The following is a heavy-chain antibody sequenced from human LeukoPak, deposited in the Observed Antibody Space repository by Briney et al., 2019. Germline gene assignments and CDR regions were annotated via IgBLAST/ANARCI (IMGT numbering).Heavy chain of an antibody. Sequence: SETLSLTCTVSGGSMSSYYWSFIRQPAGKGLEWIGRIHTSWTTYYNPSLKSRVTMSVDTSRNQFSLRLTSVIAADTAVYYCARGDYYDGGGRNWFDPWGQGTLVTVSS. D-gene: IGHD3-16*01. CDR2: IHTSWTT. J-gene: IGHJ5*02. CDR3: ARGDYYDGGGRNWFDP. CDR1: GGSMSSYY. V-gene: IGHV4-4*07.